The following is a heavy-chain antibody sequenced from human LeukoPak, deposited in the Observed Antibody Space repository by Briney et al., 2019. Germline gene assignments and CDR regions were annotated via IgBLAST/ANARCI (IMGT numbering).Heavy chain of an antibody. CDR2: IRYDGSNK. J-gene: IGHJ5*02. D-gene: IGHD2-2*03. V-gene: IGHV3-30*02. CDR1: GFTFSSYG. CDR3: AKDRGYCSSTSCILSTP. Sequence: GGYLRLSCAASGFTFSSYGMHWVRQAPGKGLEWVAFIRYDGSNKYYADSVKGRFTISRDNSKNTLYLQMNSLRAEDTAVYYCAKDRGYCSSTSCILSTPWGQGTLVTVSS.